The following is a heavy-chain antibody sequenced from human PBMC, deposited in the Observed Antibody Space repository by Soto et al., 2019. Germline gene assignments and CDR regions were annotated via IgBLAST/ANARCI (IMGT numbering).Heavy chain of an antibody. V-gene: IGHV1-3*05. Sequence: QVQLVQSGAEEKKPGASVKVSCKASGYTFTSYAMHWVRQAPGQRLEWMGWINAGNGNTKYSQKFQGRVTITRDTSAITAYMELSSLRSEDTAVYYCARSILVVTALDYWGQGTLVTVSS. CDR1: GYTFTSYA. J-gene: IGHJ4*02. CDR2: INAGNGNT. D-gene: IGHD2-21*02. CDR3: ARSILVVTALDY.